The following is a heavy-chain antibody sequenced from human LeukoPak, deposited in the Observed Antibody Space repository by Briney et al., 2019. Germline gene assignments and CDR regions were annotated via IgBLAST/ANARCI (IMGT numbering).Heavy chain of an antibody. D-gene: IGHD3-10*01. Sequence: ASVKVSCKASGYTFTGYYMHWVRQAPGQGLERMGWINPNSGGTNYAQKFQGWVTMTRDTSISTAYMELSRLRSDDTAVYYCARDHMVRGVINYNWFDPWGQGTLVTVSS. CDR3: ARDHMVRGVINYNWFDP. J-gene: IGHJ5*02. V-gene: IGHV1-2*04. CDR2: INPNSGGT. CDR1: GYTFTGYY.